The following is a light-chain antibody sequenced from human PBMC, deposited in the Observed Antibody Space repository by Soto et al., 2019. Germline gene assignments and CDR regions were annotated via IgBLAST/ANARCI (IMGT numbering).Light chain of an antibody. V-gene: IGLV2-14*01. J-gene: IGLJ1*01. CDR1: SSDVGGYNY. Sequence: QSALTQPASVSGSPGQSITISCTGTSSDVGGYNYVCWYKQHPGKAPQLMIYEVTKRPSGVSDRFSGSKSGNTASLTISGLQAEDEADYYCSSYTSSSTLYVSGTGTKVTVL. CDR2: EVT. CDR3: SSYTSSSTLYV.